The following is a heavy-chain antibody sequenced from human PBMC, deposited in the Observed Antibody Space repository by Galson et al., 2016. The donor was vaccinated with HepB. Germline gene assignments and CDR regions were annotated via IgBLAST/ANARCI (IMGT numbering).Heavy chain of an antibody. V-gene: IGHV1-69*13. D-gene: IGHD1-26*01. CDR1: GGTFRNYG. Sequence: SVKVSCKASGGTFRNYGVNWVRQAPGQGLEWMGGIIPDFDSTDYAQKFQGRVSITADDSTSTAYMELSSLRSKDTAVYYCARDDAGATYFQNWGQGTLVTVSS. CDR2: IIPDFDST. J-gene: IGHJ1*01. CDR3: ARDDAGATYFQN.